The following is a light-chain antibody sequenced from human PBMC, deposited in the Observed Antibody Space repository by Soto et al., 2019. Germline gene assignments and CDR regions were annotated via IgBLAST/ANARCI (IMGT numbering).Light chain of an antibody. J-gene: IGKJ1*01. CDR1: QSVSTY. CDR3: HRRGDGPMT. Sequence: EIVLTQSPATLSLSPGERATLSCRASQSVSTYLVWYQQKPGQAPRLLIHDVSYRATGVPARFSGSGSGTDFTRTISGLEPQDIAVYYCHRRGDGPMTFGQGTKVQIK. V-gene: IGKV3-11*01. CDR2: DVS.